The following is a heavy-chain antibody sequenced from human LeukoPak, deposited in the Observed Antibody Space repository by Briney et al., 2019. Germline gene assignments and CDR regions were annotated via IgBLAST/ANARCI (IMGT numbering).Heavy chain of an antibody. CDR2: IYYSGST. V-gene: IGHV4-31*03. CDR3: ARDLRRDFWSGHGGLFDY. J-gene: IGHJ4*02. Sequence: PSETLSLTCTVSGGSISSGGYYWSWIRQHPGKGLEWIGYIYYSGSTYYNPSLKSRVTISVDTSKNQFSLKLSSVTAADTAVYYCARDLRRDFWSGHGGLFDYWGQGTLVTVSS. CDR1: GGSISSGGYY. D-gene: IGHD3-3*01.